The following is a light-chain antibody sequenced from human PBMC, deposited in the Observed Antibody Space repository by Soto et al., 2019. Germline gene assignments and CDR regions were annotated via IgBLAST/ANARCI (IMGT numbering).Light chain of an antibody. CDR1: SSDVGGYNY. Sequence: QSALTQPASVSGSPGQSITISCTGTSSDVGGYNYVSWYQQHPGKAPKLMIYEVTNRPSGVSHRFSGSKSGNTASLTISVLQAEDEADYYCSSYTGSNPGVFGGGTKLTVL. CDR2: EVT. J-gene: IGLJ3*02. CDR3: SSYTGSNPGV. V-gene: IGLV2-14*01.